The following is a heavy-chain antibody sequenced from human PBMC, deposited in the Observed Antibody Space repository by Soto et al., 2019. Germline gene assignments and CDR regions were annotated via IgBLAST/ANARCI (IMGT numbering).Heavy chain of an antibody. V-gene: IGHV3-21*01. D-gene: IGHD6-6*01. J-gene: IGHJ6*02. CDR2: ISSSSSYI. CDR3: ARGGAARPRYYYGMDV. Sequence: EVQLVESGGGLVKPGGSLRLSCAASGFTFSSYSMNWVRQAPGKGLEWVSSISSSSSYIYYADSVKGRFTISRDNAKNSLYLQMNSQRAEDTAVYYCARGGAARPRYYYGMDVWGLGTTVTVSS. CDR1: GFTFSSYS.